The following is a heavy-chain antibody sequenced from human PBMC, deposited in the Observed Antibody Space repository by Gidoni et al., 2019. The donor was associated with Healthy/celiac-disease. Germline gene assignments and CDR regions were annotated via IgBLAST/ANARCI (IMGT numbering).Heavy chain of an antibody. J-gene: IGHJ4*02. CDR3: ARGEVVTAFDY. CDR1: GFTFSTYS. Sequence: EVQLVASGGGLVKPGGPLILPCAASGFTFSTYSMKWVRQAPGKGLEWVSSISSSSTNIYYADSVKGRFTISRDNAKNSLYLQMNSLRAEDTAVYYCARGEVVTAFDYWGQGTLVTVSS. D-gene: IGHD2-15*01. V-gene: IGHV3-21*01. CDR2: ISSSSTNI.